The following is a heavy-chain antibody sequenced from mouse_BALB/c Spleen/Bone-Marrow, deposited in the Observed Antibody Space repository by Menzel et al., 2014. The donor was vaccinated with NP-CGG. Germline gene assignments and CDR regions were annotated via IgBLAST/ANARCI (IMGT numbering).Heavy chain of an antibody. CDR3: AGGGVGGGYWYFDV. CDR2: ILPGSGST. CDR1: GYTFSSYW. Sequence: VQLQQSGAELMKPGASVKISCKATGYTFSSYWIEWVKQRPGHGLEWIGEILPGSGSTNYNEKFKGKATFTADTSSNTTYLKPSGVTSGDSAFNSRAGGGVGGGYWYFDVWGAGTTVTVSS. V-gene: IGHV1-9*01. J-gene: IGHJ1*01. D-gene: IGHD1-1*01.